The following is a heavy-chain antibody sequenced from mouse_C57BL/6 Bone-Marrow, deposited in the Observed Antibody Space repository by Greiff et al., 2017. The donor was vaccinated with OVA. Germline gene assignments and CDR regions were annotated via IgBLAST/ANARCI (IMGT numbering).Heavy chain of an antibody. J-gene: IGHJ2*02. CDR3: ASCYDYDYFDY. CDR2: INPSTGGT. CDR1: GYSFTGYY. D-gene: IGHD2-4*01. V-gene: IGHV1-42*01. Sequence: VQLKESGPELVKPGASVKISCKASGYSFTGYYMNWVKQSPEKSLEWIGEINPSTGGTTYNQKFKAKATLTVAKSSSTAYMQLQSLTSDDSAFYYCASCYDYDYFDYWRHVTSLTVSS.